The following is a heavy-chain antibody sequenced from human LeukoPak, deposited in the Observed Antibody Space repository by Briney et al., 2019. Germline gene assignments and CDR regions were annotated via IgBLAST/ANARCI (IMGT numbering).Heavy chain of an antibody. V-gene: IGHV4-30-2*01. CDR2: IYHSGST. J-gene: IGHJ3*02. CDR3: ARSVVAGDAFDI. Sequence: PSETLSLTCAVSGGSISSGGYSWSWIRQPPGKGLGWIGYIYHSGSTYYNPSLKSRVTISVDRSKNQFSLKLSSVTAADTAVYYCARSVVAGDAFDIWGQGTMVTVSS. D-gene: IGHD2-15*01. CDR1: GGSISSGGYS.